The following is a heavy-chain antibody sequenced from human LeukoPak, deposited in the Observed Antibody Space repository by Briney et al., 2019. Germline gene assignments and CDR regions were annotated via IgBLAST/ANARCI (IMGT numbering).Heavy chain of an antibody. D-gene: IGHD6-13*01. CDR1: GFTFSSYA. V-gene: IGHV3-30-3*01. J-gene: IGHJ4*02. CDR3: ARGIAAHFDY. CDR2: ISYYGSNK. Sequence: AGGSLRLSCSASGFTFSSYAMHWVRQAPGKGLEWVAVISYYGSNKYYADSVKGRFTISRDNSKNTLYLQMNSLRAEDTAVYYCARGIAAHFDYWGQGTLVTVSS.